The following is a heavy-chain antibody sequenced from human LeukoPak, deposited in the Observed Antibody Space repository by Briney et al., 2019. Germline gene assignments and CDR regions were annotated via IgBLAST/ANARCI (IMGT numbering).Heavy chain of an antibody. CDR3: AKDRQLLWSGELLGYFDY. Sequence: GRSLRLSCAASGFTFDDYAMHWVREGPGKGLEWVSGISWKSGSIGYADSVKGRFTISRDNATNSLYLQMNSMRAEDTALSYCAKDRQLLWSGELLGYFDYWGPGTLVTVSS. V-gene: IGHV3-9*01. D-gene: IGHD3-10*01. J-gene: IGHJ4*02. CDR1: GFTFDDYA. CDR2: ISWKSGSI.